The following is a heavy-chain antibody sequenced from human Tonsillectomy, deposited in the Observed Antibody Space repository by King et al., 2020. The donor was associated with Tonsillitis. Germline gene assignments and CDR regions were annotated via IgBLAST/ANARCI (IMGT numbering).Heavy chain of an antibody. J-gene: IGHJ5*01. Sequence: VQLQQWGAGLLKPSETLSLTCAVYGGSFSGYYWSWIRQPPGKGLEWIGEINHSGSTNYNPSLKSRVTVSVDTSKNQISLKLSSVTAADTAVYYCARGACYSSTRGWFDSWGQGTLVTVSS. D-gene: IGHD6-13*01. CDR3: ARGACYSSTRGWFDS. CDR1: GGSFSGYY. CDR2: INHSGST. V-gene: IGHV4-34*01.